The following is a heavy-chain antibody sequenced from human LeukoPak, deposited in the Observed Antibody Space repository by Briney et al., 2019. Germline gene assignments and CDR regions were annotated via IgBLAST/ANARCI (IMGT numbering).Heavy chain of an antibody. CDR1: GYTFTGYY. V-gene: IGHV7-4-1*02. CDR3: ARTYYDILTGYHRIDY. D-gene: IGHD3-9*01. Sequence: GASVKVSCKASGYTFTGYYMHWVRQAPGQGLEWMGWINTNTGNPTYAQGFTGRFVFSLDTSVSTAYLQISSLKAEDTAVYYCARTYYDILTGYHRIDYWGQGTLVTVSS. J-gene: IGHJ4*02. CDR2: INTNTGNP.